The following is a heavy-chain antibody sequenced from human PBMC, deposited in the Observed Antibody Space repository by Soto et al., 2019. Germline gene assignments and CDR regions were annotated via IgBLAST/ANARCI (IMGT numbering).Heavy chain of an antibody. Sequence: PGGSLRLSCVASGFTFSDLYMSWIRQAPGKGLEWVSYISLSRGYTKYADSVKGRFTISRDNAKNSLYLQMSSLRAEDTAVYYCARSVDLDYWGQGTLVTVSS. CDR3: ARSVDLDY. J-gene: IGHJ4*02. CDR2: ISLSRGYT. V-gene: IGHV3-11*06. D-gene: IGHD2-15*01. CDR1: GFTFSDLY.